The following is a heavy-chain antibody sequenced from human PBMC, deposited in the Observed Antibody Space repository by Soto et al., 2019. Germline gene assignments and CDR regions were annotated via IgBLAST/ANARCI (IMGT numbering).Heavy chain of an antibody. D-gene: IGHD6-13*01. CDR3: ARSRRSWYGGRQPKWFDP. V-gene: IGHV6-1*01. Sequence: SQTLSLTCAISGDSVSSNSAAWNWIRQSPSRGLEWLGRTYYRSKWYNDYAVSVKSRITINPDTSKNQFSLQLNSVTPEDTAVYSCARSRRSWYGGRQPKWFDPWGQGTLVTVSS. J-gene: IGHJ5*02. CDR1: GDSVSSNSAA. CDR2: TYYRSKWYN.